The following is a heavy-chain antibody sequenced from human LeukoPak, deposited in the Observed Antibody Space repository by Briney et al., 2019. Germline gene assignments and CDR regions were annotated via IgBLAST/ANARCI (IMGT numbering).Heavy chain of an antibody. CDR3: ARGGRGSAAVVAPRSFDI. D-gene: IGHD3-22*01. V-gene: IGHV3-53*01. CDR1: GFTVSSTH. Sequence: GGSLRLSCEASGFTVSSTHMVWVRQAPGKALEWVSVTYTGGNSYYAGSVQGRFIISRDISKNTLYLQMNNLRAEDSALYYCARGGRGSAAVVAPRSFDIWGQGTMVTVSS. CDR2: TYTGGNS. J-gene: IGHJ3*02.